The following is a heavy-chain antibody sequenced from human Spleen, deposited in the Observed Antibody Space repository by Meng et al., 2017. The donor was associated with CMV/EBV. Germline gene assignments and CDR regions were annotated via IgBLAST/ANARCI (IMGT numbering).Heavy chain of an antibody. J-gene: IGHJ5*02. CDR1: AGSFSGYY. D-gene: IGHD3-3*01. CDR2: INHSGST. CDR3: ARGRITIFGVVTKEWFDP. V-gene: IGHV4-34*01. Sequence: SETLSLTCAVYAGSFSGYYWSWIRPPPGKGLEWIGEINHSGSTNYNPSLKSRATIPVDTSKNQFSLKLSSVTAADTAVYYCARGRITIFGVVTKEWFDPWGQGTLVTVSS.